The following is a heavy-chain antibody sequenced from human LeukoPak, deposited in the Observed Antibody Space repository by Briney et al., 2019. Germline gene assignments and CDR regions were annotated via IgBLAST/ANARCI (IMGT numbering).Heavy chain of an antibody. Sequence: QPGGSLRLSCAASGFTFSSYWMHWVRQVPGKGLVWVSRIDSHGSSTSYADSVKGRFTISRDNAKNTLYLQMNSLRVEDTAVYYCARGPPDGSGSYYPGADWGQGTLVTDSS. V-gene: IGHV3-74*01. J-gene: IGHJ4*02. CDR1: GFTFSSYW. CDR2: IDSHGSST. D-gene: IGHD3-10*01. CDR3: ARGPPDGSGSYYPGAD.